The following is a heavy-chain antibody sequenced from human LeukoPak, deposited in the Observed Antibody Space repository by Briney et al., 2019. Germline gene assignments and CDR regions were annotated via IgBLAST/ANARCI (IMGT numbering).Heavy chain of an antibody. D-gene: IGHD3-3*01. CDR1: GGSISSSSYY. V-gene: IGHV4-39*07. J-gene: IGHJ4*02. CDR3: ASRTRFPLRFFDY. CDR2: INHSGST. Sequence: PSETLSLTCTVSGGSISSSSYYWGWIRQPPGKGLEWIGEINHSGSTNYNPSLKSRVTISVDTSKNQFSLKLSSVTAADTAVYYCASRTRFPLRFFDYWGQGTLVTVSS.